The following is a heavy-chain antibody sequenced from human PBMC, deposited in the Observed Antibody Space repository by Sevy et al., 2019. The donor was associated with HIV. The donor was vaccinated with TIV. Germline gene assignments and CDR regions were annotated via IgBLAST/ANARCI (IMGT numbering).Heavy chain of an antibody. CDR3: ARRTTVTTVHGAFDI. CDR1: GGSFSGYY. V-gene: IGHV4-34*01. Sequence: SETLSLTCAVYGGSFSGYYWSWIRQPPGKGLEWIGEINHSGSTNYNPSLKSRVTTSVDTSKNQFSLKLSSVTAADTAVYYCARRTTVTTVHGAFDIWGQGTMVTVSS. J-gene: IGHJ3*02. D-gene: IGHD4-17*01. CDR2: INHSGST.